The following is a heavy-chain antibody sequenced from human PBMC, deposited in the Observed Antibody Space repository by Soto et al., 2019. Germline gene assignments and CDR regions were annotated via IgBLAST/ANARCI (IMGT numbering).Heavy chain of an antibody. J-gene: IGHJ1*01. CDR2: ISYDGSNK. D-gene: IGHD6-19*01. V-gene: IGHV3-30*18. Sequence: GGSLRLSCAASGFTFSSYGMHWVRQAPGKGLEWVAVISYDGSNKYYADSVKGRFTISRDNSKNTLYLQMNSLRAEDTAVYYCAKGGSSGWIEYFQHWGQGTLVTVSS. CDR1: GFTFSSYG. CDR3: AKGGSSGWIEYFQH.